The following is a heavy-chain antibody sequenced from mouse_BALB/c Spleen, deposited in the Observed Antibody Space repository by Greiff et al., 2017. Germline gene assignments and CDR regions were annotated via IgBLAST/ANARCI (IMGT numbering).Heavy chain of an antibody. J-gene: IGHJ2*01. CDR3: ARSVNYYGSSSHFDY. D-gene: IGHD1-1*01. CDR1: GYTFTDYV. V-gene: IGHV1-77*01. CDR2: IYPGSGST. Sequence: VQLVESGPELVKPGASVKMSCKASGYTFTDYVISWVKQRTGQGLEWIGEIYPGSGSTYYNEKFKGKATLTADKSSNTAYMQLSSLTSEDSAVYFCARSVNYYGSSSHFDYWGQGTTLTVSS.